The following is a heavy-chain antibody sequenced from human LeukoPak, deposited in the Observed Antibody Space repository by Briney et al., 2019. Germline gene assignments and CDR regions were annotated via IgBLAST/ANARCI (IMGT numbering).Heavy chain of an antibody. CDR2: INHSGST. Sequence: SETLSLTCAVYGGSFSGYYWSWIRQPPGKGLEWIGEINHSGSTNYNPSLKSRVTISVDTSKNPFSLKLSSVTAADTAVYYCARGRAQYYGSGSYYTSRSSPFDYWGQGTLVTVSS. CDR3: ARGRAQYYGSGSYYTSRSSPFDY. V-gene: IGHV4-34*01. J-gene: IGHJ4*02. CDR1: GGSFSGYY. D-gene: IGHD3-10*01.